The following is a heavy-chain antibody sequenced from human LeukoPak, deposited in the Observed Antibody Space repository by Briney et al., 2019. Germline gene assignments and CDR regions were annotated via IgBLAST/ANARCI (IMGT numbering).Heavy chain of an antibody. CDR2: ISSSSSYI. V-gene: IGHV3-21*01. CDR3: ARIGSFDAFDI. J-gene: IGHJ3*02. Sequence: PGGSLRLSCAASGFTFSSYSMNWVRQAPGKGLEWVSSISSSSSYIYYADSVKGRFTISRDNAKNSLYLQMNSLRAEDTAAYYCARIGSFDAFDIWGQGTMVNVYS. CDR1: GFTFSSYS. D-gene: IGHD1-26*01.